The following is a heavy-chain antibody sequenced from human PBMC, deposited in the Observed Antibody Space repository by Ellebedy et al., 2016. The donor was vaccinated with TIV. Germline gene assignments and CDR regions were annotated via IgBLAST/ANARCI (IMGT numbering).Heavy chain of an antibody. D-gene: IGHD4-17*01. V-gene: IGHV3-7*01. J-gene: IGHJ5*02. CDR2: ISQDGSDK. CDR1: GFSFRNYW. CDR3: ARRGSYGDYAVQINSWFDR. Sequence: PGGSLRLSCVASGFSFRNYWMGWVRQAQWKGLEWVANISQDGSDKYYVDSVKVRFTISRDNANKSLFLQMNSLRGEDTAVYYCARRGSYGDYAVQINSWFDRWGRGTLVTVSS.